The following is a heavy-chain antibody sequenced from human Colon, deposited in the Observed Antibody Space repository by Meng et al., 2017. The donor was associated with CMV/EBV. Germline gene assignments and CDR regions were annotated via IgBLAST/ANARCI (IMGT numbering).Heavy chain of an antibody. Sequence: SETLSLTCTVSGVSISTGGYYWNWIRQHPGKGPEWIGYIHYSGRNDYNPSLKSRVTISPDYSKNHVSLKLTSVTAADTAVYFCARRGAGGDYYGLEVWGPGTTVTVSS. J-gene: IGHJ6*02. CDR1: GVSISTGGYY. D-gene: IGHD3-16*01. V-gene: IGHV4-31*03. CDR3: ARRGAGGDYYGLEV. CDR2: IHYSGRN.